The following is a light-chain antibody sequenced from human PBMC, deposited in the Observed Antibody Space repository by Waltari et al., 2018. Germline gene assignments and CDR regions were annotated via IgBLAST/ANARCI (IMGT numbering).Light chain of an antibody. CDR2: KVT. CDR3: QKYNTYPWA. V-gene: IGKV1-5*03. J-gene: IGKJ1*01. Sequence: DIQMTQSPSTLSASVRDRVTIISRASPSISTGLAWYQQKPGKAPNILIYKVTSVESGVPTRFSGSGAGPEVTLTISNLEPDDFGTYYCQKYNTYPWAFSQGTVV. CDR1: PSISTG.